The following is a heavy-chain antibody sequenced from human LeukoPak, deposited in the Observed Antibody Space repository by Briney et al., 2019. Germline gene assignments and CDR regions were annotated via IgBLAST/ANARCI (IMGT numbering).Heavy chain of an antibody. CDR3: ARHTYYYDSSGYYYFDYMDV. D-gene: IGHD3-22*01. J-gene: IGHJ6*03. V-gene: IGHV4-38-2*01. Sequence: PSETLSLTCAVSGYSISSGYYWGWIRQPPGKGLEWIGSIYHSGSTYYNPSLKSRVTISVDTSKNQFSLKLSSVTAADTAVYYCARHTYYYDSSGYYYFDYMDVWGKGTTVTVSS. CDR1: GYSISSGYY. CDR2: IYHSGST.